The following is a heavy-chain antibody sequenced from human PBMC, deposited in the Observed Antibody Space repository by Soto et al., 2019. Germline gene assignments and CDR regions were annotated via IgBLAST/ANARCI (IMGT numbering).Heavy chain of an antibody. CDR2: IYYSGST. Sequence: SETLSLTCTVSGGSISSYYWSWIRQPPGKGLEWIGYIYYSGSTNYNPSLKSRVTISVDTSKNRFSLKLSSVTAADTAVYYCARGAFWSGYYYYYYYGMDVWGQGTTVTVSS. V-gene: IGHV4-59*08. CDR1: GGSISSYY. CDR3: ARGAFWSGYYYYYYYGMDV. J-gene: IGHJ6*02. D-gene: IGHD3-3*01.